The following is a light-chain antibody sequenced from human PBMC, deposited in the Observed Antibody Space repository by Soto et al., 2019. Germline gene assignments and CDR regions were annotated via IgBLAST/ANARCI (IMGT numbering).Light chain of an antibody. V-gene: IGKV3-15*01. J-gene: IGKJ3*01. Sequence: EIVMTQSPATLSVSPGERATLSCRASQSVNSNLAWYQQKPGQAPRLLIYGASTRATGIPARFSGNGSGTEFTLTTSGLEPEDFGMYYCQLYGTSPLFGPGTKVDIK. CDR2: GAS. CDR3: QLYGTSPL. CDR1: QSVNSN.